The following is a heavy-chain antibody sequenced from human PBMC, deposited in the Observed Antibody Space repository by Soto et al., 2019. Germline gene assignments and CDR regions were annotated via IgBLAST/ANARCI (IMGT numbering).Heavy chain of an antibody. CDR2: IWYDGSNK. J-gene: IGHJ3*02. Sequence: GGSLRLSCAASGFTFSSYGMHWVRQAPGKGLEWVAVIWYDGSNKYYADSVTGRFMISRDNSKNTLYLQMNSLRAEDTAVYYGARDRGGLGAFDIWGQGTMVTVSS. V-gene: IGHV3-33*01. D-gene: IGHD3-16*01. CDR3: ARDRGGLGAFDI. CDR1: GFTFSSYG.